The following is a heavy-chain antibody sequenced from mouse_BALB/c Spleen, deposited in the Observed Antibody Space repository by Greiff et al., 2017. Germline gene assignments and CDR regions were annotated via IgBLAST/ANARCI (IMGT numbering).Heavy chain of an antibody. CDR2: IDPANGNT. J-gene: IGHJ4*01. D-gene: IGHD2-1*01. CDR3: ARPYGNYPYYAMDY. V-gene: IGHV14-3*02. Sequence: EVKLQESGAELVKPGASVKLSCTASGFNIKDTYMHWVKQRPEQGLEWIGRIDPANGNTKYDPKFQGKATITADTSSNTAYLQLSSLTSEDTAVYYCARPYGNYPYYAMDYWGQGTSVTVSS. CDR1: GFNIKDTY.